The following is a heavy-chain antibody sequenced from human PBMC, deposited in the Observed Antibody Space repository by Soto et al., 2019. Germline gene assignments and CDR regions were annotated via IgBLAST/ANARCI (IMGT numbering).Heavy chain of an antibody. CDR3: AKALRHCSAGDCFPLFYYYYGMDV. J-gene: IGHJ6*02. CDR1: GFTFSSYA. Sequence: EVQLLESGGGLVQPGGSLRLSCAASGFTFSSYAMSWVRQAPGNGLEWVSAIRGSGGSTYYADSVKGRFTISRDNSKNTLYLQMNSLRAEDTAVYYCAKALRHCSAGDCFPLFYYYYGMDVWGQGTTVTVSS. CDR2: IRGSGGST. D-gene: IGHD2-15*01. V-gene: IGHV3-23*01.